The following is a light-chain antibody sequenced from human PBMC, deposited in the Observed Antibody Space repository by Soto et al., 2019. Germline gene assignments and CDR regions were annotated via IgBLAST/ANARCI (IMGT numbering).Light chain of an antibody. J-gene: IGKJ1*01. CDR2: SAS. CDR3: QKYDSPPT. V-gene: IGKV4-1*01. CDR1: QSVLYSPNNKNY. Sequence: DRETSQSRASPAASMRERATINCKSRQSVLYSPNNKNYLAWYQHKPGTVPKLLLHSASTLQSGVPSRFSGSGSGTDFTLPISSMTPEDVASDYCQKYDSPPTFGPGTKV.